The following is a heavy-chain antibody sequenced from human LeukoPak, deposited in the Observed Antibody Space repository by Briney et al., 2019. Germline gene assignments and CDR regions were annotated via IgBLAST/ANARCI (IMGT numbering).Heavy chain of an antibody. CDR1: GGSFSGYY. D-gene: IGHD2-15*01. V-gene: IGHV4-34*01. CDR3: ARGYCSGGSCYAPFDY. CDR2: INRSGST. J-gene: IGHJ4*02. Sequence: SETLSLTCAVYGGSFSGYYWSWIRQPPGKGLEWIGEINRSGSTNHNPSLKSRVTISVDTSKNQFSLKLSSVTAADTAVYYCARGYCSGGSCYAPFDYWGQGTLVTVSS.